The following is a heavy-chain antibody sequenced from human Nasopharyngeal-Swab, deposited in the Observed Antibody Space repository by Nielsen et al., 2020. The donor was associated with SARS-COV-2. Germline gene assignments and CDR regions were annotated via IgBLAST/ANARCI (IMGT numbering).Heavy chain of an antibody. D-gene: IGHD3-10*01. CDR3: ARGSSVHAFDV. Sequence: SCAASGFSFSTYGMHWVRQSPVKGLEWLTNIWYDGSNKYYADSVKGRFTVSRDNSKSTLFLEMDSLRVEDTAVYYCARGSSVHAFDVWGQGTEVTVSS. J-gene: IGHJ3*01. V-gene: IGHV3-33*01. CDR1: GFSFSTYG. CDR2: IWYDGSNK.